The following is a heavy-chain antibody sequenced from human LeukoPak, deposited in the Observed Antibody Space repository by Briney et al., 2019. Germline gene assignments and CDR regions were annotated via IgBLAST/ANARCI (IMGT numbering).Heavy chain of an antibody. V-gene: IGHV3-30*18. Sequence: GGSLRLSCAASGFTFSTYGMHWVRQAPGKGLEWVAVISYDGSNKYYADSVKGRFTISRENSKNTLHLQMNSLRAEDTAVYYCAKDHYYYGSGIYFMHYFDYWGQGALVTVSS. CDR3: AKDHYYYGSGIYFMHYFDY. CDR2: ISYDGSNK. D-gene: IGHD3-10*01. CDR1: GFTFSTYG. J-gene: IGHJ4*02.